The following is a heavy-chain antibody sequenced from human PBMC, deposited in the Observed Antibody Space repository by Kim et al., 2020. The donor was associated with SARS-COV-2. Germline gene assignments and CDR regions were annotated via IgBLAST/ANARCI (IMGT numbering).Heavy chain of an antibody. Sequence: GGSLRLSCAASGFTFSSYSMNWVRQAPGKGLEWISSISSSGSYTYYADSMKGRFTISRDNARASLYLQMNSLRAEDTAVYYCARVLTSGWSYFDYWGQGT. D-gene: IGHD6-19*01. CDR3: ARVLTSGWSYFDY. J-gene: IGHJ4*02. V-gene: IGHV3-21*01. CDR2: ISSSGSYT. CDR1: GFTFSSYS.